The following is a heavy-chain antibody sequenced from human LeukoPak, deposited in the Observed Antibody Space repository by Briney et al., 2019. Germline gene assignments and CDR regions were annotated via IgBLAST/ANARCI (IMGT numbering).Heavy chain of an antibody. Sequence: GGSLRLSCATSGFTFSSYGFHWVRQAPGKGLEWVAVISNNGGYKHYTDSVKGRFTISRDDSKSTVYLQMSSLRAEDTAVYYCAKDGGLWVSAHWGDSWGRGTLVTVSS. V-gene: IGHV3-33*06. J-gene: IGHJ4*02. CDR3: AKDGGLWVSAHWGDS. CDR2: ISNNGGYK. CDR1: GFTFSSYG. D-gene: IGHD7-27*01.